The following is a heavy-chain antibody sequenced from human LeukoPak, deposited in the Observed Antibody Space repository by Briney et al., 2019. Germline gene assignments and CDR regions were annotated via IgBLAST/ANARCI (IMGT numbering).Heavy chain of an antibody. CDR1: GGSISSGGYY. CDR2: IYHSGST. V-gene: IGHV4-30-2*01. Sequence: SETLSLTCTVSGGSISSGGYYWSWIRQPPGKGLEWIGYIYHSGSTYYNPSLKSRVTISVDRSKNQFSLKLSSVTAADTAVYYCARGYSSSWSRGSFDYWGQGTLVTVSS. D-gene: IGHD6-13*01. CDR3: ARGYSSSWSRGSFDY. J-gene: IGHJ4*02.